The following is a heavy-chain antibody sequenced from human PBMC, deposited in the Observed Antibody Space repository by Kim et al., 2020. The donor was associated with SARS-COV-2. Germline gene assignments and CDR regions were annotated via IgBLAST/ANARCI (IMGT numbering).Heavy chain of an antibody. Sequence: SETLSLTCTVSGASIRSSSHYWGWIRQAPGRGLEWIGSIYHLGNTYYNPSLEDRLTISVDTSKNQFSLSLTSVTAADTAVYYCATLVPFGALENWGQGTLVPVST. J-gene: IGHJ4*02. CDR1: GASIRSSSHY. V-gene: IGHV4-39*01. CDR3: ATLVPFGALEN. CDR2: IYHLGNT. D-gene: IGHD6-6*01.